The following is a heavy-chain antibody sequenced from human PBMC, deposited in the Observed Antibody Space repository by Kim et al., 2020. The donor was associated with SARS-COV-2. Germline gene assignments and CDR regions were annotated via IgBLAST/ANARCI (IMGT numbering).Heavy chain of an antibody. CDR3: AKDPYYYGSGSQYNWFDP. J-gene: IGHJ5*02. D-gene: IGHD3-10*01. Sequence: KGRFTISRDNAKNSLYLQMNSRRAEDTALYYCAKDPYYYGSGSQYNWFDPWGQGTLVTVSS. V-gene: IGHV3-9*01.